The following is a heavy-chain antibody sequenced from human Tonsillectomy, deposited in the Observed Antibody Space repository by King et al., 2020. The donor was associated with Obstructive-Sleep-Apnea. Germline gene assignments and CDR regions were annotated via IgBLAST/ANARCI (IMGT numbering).Heavy chain of an antibody. D-gene: IGHD6-13*01. J-gene: IGHJ4*02. V-gene: IGHV3-23*04. CDR3: VKAGSISWYDY. CDR2: INNSGGST. Sequence: VQLVESGGGLVQPGGSLRLSCAASGFTFSSYTMGWVRQAPEKGLEWVSDINNSGGSTYYTDSGKGRFTISRDNSKNTLYLQMNTLRAEDTAVYYCVKAGSISWYDYWGQGTLVTVSS. CDR1: GFTFSSYT.